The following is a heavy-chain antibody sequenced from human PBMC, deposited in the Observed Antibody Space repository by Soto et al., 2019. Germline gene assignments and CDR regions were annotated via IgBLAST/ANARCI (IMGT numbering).Heavy chain of an antibody. V-gene: IGHV2-5*01. CDR2: IYWSGDE. D-gene: IGHD6-6*01. Sequence: QGTLKESGPTLVKPTQTLTLTCSFSGFSLSTSGVGVGWIRQSPGKALEWLALIYWSGDEHYRPSLKSRLSITNDTSKNHVVLIMTDMDPVDTATYYCARGLATLPVFAFDIWGQGTMVTVSS. CDR3: ARGLATLPVFAFDI. J-gene: IGHJ3*02. CDR1: GFSLSTSGVG.